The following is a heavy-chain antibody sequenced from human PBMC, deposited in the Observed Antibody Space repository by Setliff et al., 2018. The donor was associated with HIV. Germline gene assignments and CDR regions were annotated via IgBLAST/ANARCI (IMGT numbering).Heavy chain of an antibody. D-gene: IGHD3-10*01. Sequence: PSETLSLTCAVSGCAISSGYYWGWIRQPPGKGLEGIGSIYHSGSTYYHPSLKSRVTISVDTSKNQFSLKLSSVTAADTAVYYCAVLTHYYGSGSSGPTDYYYYMDVWGKGTTVTVSS. CDR1: GCAISSGYY. CDR3: AVLTHYYGSGSSGPTDYYYYMDV. CDR2: IYHSGST. V-gene: IGHV4-38-2*01. J-gene: IGHJ6*03.